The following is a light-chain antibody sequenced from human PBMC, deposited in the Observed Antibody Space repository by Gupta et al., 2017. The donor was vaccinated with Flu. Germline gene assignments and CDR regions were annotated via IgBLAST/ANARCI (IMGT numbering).Light chain of an antibody. V-gene: IGLV3-21*03. CDR3: QVWDDSSDVV. CDR2: DDS. J-gene: IGLJ3*02. Sequence: PGKTAGITCGGNNIESNIVHWYQRKPAQAPLLVVYDDSDRPSGIPERFSGSKSANMATLTISRVEAEDEADYYCQVWDDSSDVVFGGGAKLTVL. CDR1: NIESNI.